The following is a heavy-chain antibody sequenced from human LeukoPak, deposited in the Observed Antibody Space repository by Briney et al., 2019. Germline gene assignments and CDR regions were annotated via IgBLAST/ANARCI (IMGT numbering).Heavy chain of an antibody. Sequence: WASVKVSCKASGYTFTSYGISWVRQAPGQGLEWMGWISAYNGNTNYAQKLQGRGTMTTDTSTSTAYMELRSLRSDDTAVYYCARDRSGYPFDYWGQGTLVTVSS. CDR3: ARDRSGYPFDY. CDR2: ISAYNGNT. CDR1: GYTFTSYG. J-gene: IGHJ4*02. D-gene: IGHD5-12*01. V-gene: IGHV1-18*01.